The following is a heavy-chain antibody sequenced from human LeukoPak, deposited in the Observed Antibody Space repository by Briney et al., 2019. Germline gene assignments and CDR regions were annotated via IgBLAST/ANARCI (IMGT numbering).Heavy chain of an antibody. CDR1: GFTFDDYG. D-gene: IGHD2-2*01. Sequence: GGSLRLSCAASGFTFDDYGMSWVRQAPGKGLEWVSGINWNGGSTGYADSVKGRFTISRDNAKNSLYLQMNSLRAEDTAVYYCAKDLNRYCSSTSCHAFDIWGQGTMVTVSS. CDR2: INWNGGST. J-gene: IGHJ3*02. V-gene: IGHV3-20*04. CDR3: AKDLNRYCSSTSCHAFDI.